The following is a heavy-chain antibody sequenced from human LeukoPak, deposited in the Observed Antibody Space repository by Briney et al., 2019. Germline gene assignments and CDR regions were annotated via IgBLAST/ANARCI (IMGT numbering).Heavy chain of an antibody. Sequence: SVTVSCKASRGTFSSYAISWVRQAPGQGLEWMGGIIPIFGTANYAQKFQGRVTITADKSTSTAYMELSSLRSEDTAVYYCARDRQSKWASYGGYYYYMDVWGKGTTVTVSS. CDR3: ARDRQSKWASYGGYYYYMDV. D-gene: IGHD1-26*01. J-gene: IGHJ6*03. CDR1: RGTFSSYA. V-gene: IGHV1-69*06. CDR2: IIPIFGTA.